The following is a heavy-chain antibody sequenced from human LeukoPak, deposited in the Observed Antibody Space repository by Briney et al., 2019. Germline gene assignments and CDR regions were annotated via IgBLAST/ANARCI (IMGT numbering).Heavy chain of an antibody. J-gene: IGHJ6*02. CDR2: IGGSGSST. CDR1: GFTFNNYA. Sequence: GGSLRLSCAASGFTFNNYAMSWVRQAPGMGLEWVSAIGGSGSSTYYTDSVKGRFTISRDNSKNTLYLQMNSLTTEDTAVYYCTRHSDTYCSRANCYVDSFYGLDVWGQGTRVTVSS. V-gene: IGHV3-23*01. D-gene: IGHD2-2*01. CDR3: TRHSDTYCSRANCYVDSFYGLDV.